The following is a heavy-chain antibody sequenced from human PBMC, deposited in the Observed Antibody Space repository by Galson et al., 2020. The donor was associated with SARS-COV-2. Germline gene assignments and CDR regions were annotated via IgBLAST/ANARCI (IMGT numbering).Heavy chain of an antibody. J-gene: IGHJ4*02. CDR3: ASSLRYYFDY. CDR1: GGSISSGGYL. V-gene: IGHV4-31*03. Sequence: SQTLSLTCTVSGGSISSGGYLWTWIRQHPGKGLEWIGHINYSGSTYYNTSLKSRLTIAIDRAKNQFSLKLSSVTDADTAVYYCASSLRYYFDYGGPGTLVTVCS. CDR2: INYSGST. D-gene: IGHD5-12*01.